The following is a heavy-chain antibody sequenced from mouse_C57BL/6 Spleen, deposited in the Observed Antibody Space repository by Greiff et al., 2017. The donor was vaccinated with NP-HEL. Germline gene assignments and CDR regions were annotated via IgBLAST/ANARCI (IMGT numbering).Heavy chain of an antibody. Sequence: EVQGVESGGGLVQSGRSLRLSCATSGFTFSDFYMAWVRQAPGKGLEWIAASRNKANDYTTEYSASVRCRFIVSRDTSKSMLYLQMNALRAEDTAIYYCARDARDDGYYGWFADWGQGTLVTVSA. CDR1: GFTFSDFY. D-gene: IGHD2-3*01. CDR2: SRNKANDYTT. CDR3: ARDARDDGYYGWFAD. J-gene: IGHJ3*01. V-gene: IGHV7-1*01.